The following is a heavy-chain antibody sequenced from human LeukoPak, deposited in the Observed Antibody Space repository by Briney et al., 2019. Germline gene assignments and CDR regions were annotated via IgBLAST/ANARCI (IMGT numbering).Heavy chain of an antibody. V-gene: IGHV3-7*01. D-gene: IGHD3-3*01. J-gene: IGHJ6*03. Sequence: GGSQRLFCAASGFTFSSYWMSWVRQAPGKGLEWVANIKQDGSEKYYVDSVKGRFTISRDNAKNSLYLQMNSLRAEDTAVYYCARGPGYDFWSGYPPGYMDVWGKGTTVTVSS. CDR2: IKQDGSEK. CDR1: GFTFSSYW. CDR3: ARGPGYDFWSGYPPGYMDV.